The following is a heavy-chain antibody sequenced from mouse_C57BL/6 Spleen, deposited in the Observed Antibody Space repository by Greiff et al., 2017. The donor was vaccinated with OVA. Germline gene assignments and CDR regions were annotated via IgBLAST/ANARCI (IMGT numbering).Heavy chain of an antibody. J-gene: IGHJ4*01. CDR1: GFTFSSYG. V-gene: IGHV5-6*01. Sequence: EVQGVESGGDLVKPGGSLKLSCAASGFTFSSYGMSWVRQTPDKRLEWVATISSGGSYTYYPDSVKGRVTISRDNAKNTLYMQMSSLKSEDTAMYYCARQDEDAMDYWGQGTTVTVSS. CDR2: ISSGGSYT. CDR3: ARQDEDAMDY.